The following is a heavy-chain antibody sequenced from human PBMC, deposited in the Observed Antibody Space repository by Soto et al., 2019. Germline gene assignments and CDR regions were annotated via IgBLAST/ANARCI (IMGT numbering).Heavy chain of an antibody. J-gene: IGHJ3*02. CDR1: GFTFDDYA. CDR2: ISWNSGSI. V-gene: IGHV3-9*01. Sequence: PGGSLRLSCAASGFTFDDYAMHWVPQAPGKSLEWVSGISWNSGSIGYADSVKGRFTISRDNAKNSLYLQMNSLRAEDTVLYYCAKDYDYVWGPTTDIWGQGTMVTVSS. D-gene: IGHD3-16*01. CDR3: AKDYDYVWGPTTDI.